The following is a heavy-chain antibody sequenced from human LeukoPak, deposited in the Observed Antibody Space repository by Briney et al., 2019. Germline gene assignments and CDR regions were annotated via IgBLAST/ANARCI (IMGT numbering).Heavy chain of an antibody. J-gene: IGHJ4*02. CDR2: ISWSSGSI. V-gene: IGHV3-9*03. CDR1: GFTFDDYA. Sequence: PGGSLRLSCAASGFTFDDYAMHWVRQAPGKGLEWVSGISWSSGSIGYADSVKGRFTISRDNAKTSLYLQMNSLRAEAMALYYCAKTKANKYYYDSSGDHYFDYWGQGTLVTVSS. CDR3: AKTKANKYYYDSSGDHYFDY. D-gene: IGHD3-22*01.